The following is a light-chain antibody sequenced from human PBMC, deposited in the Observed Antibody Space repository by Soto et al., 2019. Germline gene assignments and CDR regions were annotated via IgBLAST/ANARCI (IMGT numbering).Light chain of an antibody. CDR1: QSVSSN. CDR3: QQYNVWPAT. J-gene: IGKJ1*01. Sequence: VVMTQSPATLSVSPGESFTLSCWASQSVSSNLAWYQQKPGQSPRLLIYEAYTRATGVPARFSGSGSGTEFTLTISSLQSEDFAVYYCQQYNVWPATFGQGTKVEIK. V-gene: IGKV3-15*01. CDR2: EAY.